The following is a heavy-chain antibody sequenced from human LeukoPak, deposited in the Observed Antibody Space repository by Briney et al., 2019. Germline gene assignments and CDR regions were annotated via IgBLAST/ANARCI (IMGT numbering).Heavy chain of an antibody. V-gene: IGHV5-51*01. J-gene: IGHJ3*02. D-gene: IGHD3-10*01. CDR1: GYSFTSYW. CDR3: ARPYGSGSYYKPGNHDAFDI. Sequence: GESLKISCKGSGYSFTSYWIGWVRQMPGKGLEWMGIIYPGDSDTRYGPSFQGQVTISADKSISTAYLQWSSLKASDTAMYYCARPYGSGSYYKPGNHDAFDIWGQGTMVTVSS. CDR2: IYPGDSDT.